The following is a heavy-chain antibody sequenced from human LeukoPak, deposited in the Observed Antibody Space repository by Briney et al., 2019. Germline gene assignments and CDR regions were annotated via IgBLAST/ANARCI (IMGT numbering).Heavy chain of an antibody. Sequence: PSQTLFLTCTVSGGAISSGDYYWGWIRQPPGKGLEWIGYIYYSGSTYYNPSLKSRVTISVDTSKNQFSLKLSSVTAADTAVYYCARGDDYYDSSGLRQVFFDYWGQGTLVTVSS. CDR3: ARGDDYYDSSGLRQVFFDY. V-gene: IGHV4-30-4*01. CDR2: IYYSGST. CDR1: GGAISSGDYY. J-gene: IGHJ4*02. D-gene: IGHD3-22*01.